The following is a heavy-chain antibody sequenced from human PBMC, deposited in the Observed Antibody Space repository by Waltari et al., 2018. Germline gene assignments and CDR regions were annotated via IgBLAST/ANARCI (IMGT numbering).Heavy chain of an antibody. J-gene: IGHJ5*02. Sequence: QVQLVQSGAEVKKPGASVKVSCKASGYTFTSYAMHWVRQAPGQRLEWMGWINAGNGNTKYSQKFQGRVTITRDTSASTAYMELTSLGSEDTAVYYCARWVRGLREGFDPWGQGTLVTVSS. CDR3: ARWVRGLREGFDP. CDR2: INAGNGNT. V-gene: IGHV1-3*01. D-gene: IGHD3-10*01. CDR1: GYTFTSYA.